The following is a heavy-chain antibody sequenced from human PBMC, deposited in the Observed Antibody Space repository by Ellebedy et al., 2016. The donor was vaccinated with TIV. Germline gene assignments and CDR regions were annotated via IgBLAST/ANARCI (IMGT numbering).Heavy chain of an antibody. CDR2: ISAYNGNT. CDR3: ARGWDSSGWPDH. Sequence: ASVKVSXXVSGYTLTELSMHWVRQAPGKGPEWMGWISAYNGNTNYAQKLQGRVTMTTDTSTSTAYMELRSLRSDDTAVYYCARGWDSSGWPDHWGQGTLVTVSS. V-gene: IGHV1-18*01. D-gene: IGHD6-19*01. J-gene: IGHJ4*02. CDR1: GYTLTELS.